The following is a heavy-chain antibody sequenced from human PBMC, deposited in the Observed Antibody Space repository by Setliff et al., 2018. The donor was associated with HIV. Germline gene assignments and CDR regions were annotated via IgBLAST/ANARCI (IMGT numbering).Heavy chain of an antibody. CDR1: GGSFSSGYY. CDR3: ASGYNYAYSDY. V-gene: IGHV4-38-2*02. Sequence: KTSETLSLTCTVSGGSFSSGYYWGWIRQSPGKGLEWIGSMYHSGSTYSNPSLKSRVTMSIDTSKNQLSLKLRSVTAADTAVYYCASGYNYAYSDYWGQGTLVTV. J-gene: IGHJ4*02. D-gene: IGHD5-18*01. CDR2: MYHSGST.